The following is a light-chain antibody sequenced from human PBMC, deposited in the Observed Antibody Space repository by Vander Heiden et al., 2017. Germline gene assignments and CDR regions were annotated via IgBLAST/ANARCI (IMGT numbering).Light chain of an antibody. CDR1: QSISSY. V-gene: IGKV1-39*01. CDR3: QQSYSTPYT. Sequence: DIQMPQSPFSLSASVGDRVTITCRASQSISSYLNWYQQKPGKAPKLLIYAASSLQSGVPSRFSGSGSGTDFTLTISSLQPEDFATYYCQQSYSTPYTFGQGTKLEIK. CDR2: AAS. J-gene: IGKJ2*01.